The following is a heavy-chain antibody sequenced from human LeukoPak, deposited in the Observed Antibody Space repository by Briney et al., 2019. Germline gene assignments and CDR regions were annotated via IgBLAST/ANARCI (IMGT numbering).Heavy chain of an antibody. CDR3: ARFSYYYDSSGYSGWFDP. CDR1: GGSFSGYY. J-gene: IGHJ5*02. Sequence: SETLSLTCAVYGGSFSGYYWSWIRQPPGKGLEWIGEINHSGSTNHNPSLKSRVTISVDTSKNQFSLKLSSVTAADTAVYYCARFSYYYDSSGYSGWFDPWGQGTLVTVSS. V-gene: IGHV4-34*01. D-gene: IGHD3-22*01. CDR2: INHSGST.